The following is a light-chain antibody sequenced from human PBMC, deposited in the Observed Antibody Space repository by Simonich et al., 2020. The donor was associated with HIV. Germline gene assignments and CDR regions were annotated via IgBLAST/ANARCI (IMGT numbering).Light chain of an antibody. CDR1: QSINRY. V-gene: IGKV1-5*03. Sequence: DIQLTQSPSFLSASVGDRVTITCRASQSINRYLAWYQKKPGKAPKLLIYKASSLQSEVPSRFSGNGSGTEFTLTISSLQPDDFATYFCQQYNNYWTFGQGTKVEI. CDR3: QQYNNYWT. CDR2: KAS. J-gene: IGKJ1*01.